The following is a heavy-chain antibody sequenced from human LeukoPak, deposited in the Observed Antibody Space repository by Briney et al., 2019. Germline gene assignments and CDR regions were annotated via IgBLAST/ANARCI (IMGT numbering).Heavy chain of an antibody. D-gene: IGHD1-26*01. CDR3: ARGRQNSGSYSDAFDI. V-gene: IGHV3-21*01. Sequence: GRSLRLSCAASGFTFSSYAMHWVRQAPGKGLEWVSSISTSSSYIYYADSVKGRFTISRDNAKNSLFLQMNSLRAEDTAVYYCARGRQNSGSYSDAFDIWGQGTMVTVSS. J-gene: IGHJ3*02. CDR1: GFTFSSYA. CDR2: ISTSSSYI.